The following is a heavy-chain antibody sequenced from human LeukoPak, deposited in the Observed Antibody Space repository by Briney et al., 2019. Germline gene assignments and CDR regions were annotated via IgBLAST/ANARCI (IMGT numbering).Heavy chain of an antibody. D-gene: IGHD2-2*01. CDR1: GFTFSSYG. CDR2: IWYDGSNK. CDR3: AKDTPAASDMDY. J-gene: IGHJ4*02. V-gene: IGHV3-33*06. Sequence: GGSLRLSCAASGFTFSSYGMHWVRQAPGKGLEWVAVIWYDGSNKYYADSVKGRFTISRDNSKNTLYLQMNSLRAEDTAVYYCAKDTPAASDMDYWGQGTLVTVSS.